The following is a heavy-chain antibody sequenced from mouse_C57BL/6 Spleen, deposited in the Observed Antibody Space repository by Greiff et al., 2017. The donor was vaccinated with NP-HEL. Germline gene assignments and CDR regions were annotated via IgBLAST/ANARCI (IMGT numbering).Heavy chain of an antibody. CDR3: TRGDAGSSYGNYFDS. Sequence: VQLQQSGAELAKPGASVKLSCKASGYTFTSYWMHWVKQRPGQGLEWIGYINPSSGYTKYNQKFKGKAKLTAVTSASTAYMELSSLTNEDSAVYYCTRGDAGSSYGNYFDSWGQGTTLTVSS. CDR2: INPSSGYT. CDR1: GYTFTSYW. D-gene: IGHD1-1*01. J-gene: IGHJ2*01. V-gene: IGHV1-7*01.